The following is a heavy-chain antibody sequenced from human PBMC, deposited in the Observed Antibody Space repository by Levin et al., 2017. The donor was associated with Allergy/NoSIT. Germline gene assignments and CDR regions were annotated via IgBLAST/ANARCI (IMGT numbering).Heavy chain of an antibody. Sequence: GGSLRLSCAASGFTFSSYAISWVRQAPGKGLEWVSAISGSGSSTYYADSVKGRFTFSRDNSKDTLYLQMSSLRAEDTAIYYCARKLGDSFDYWGQGTLVTVSS. J-gene: IGHJ4*02. CDR2: ISGSGSST. D-gene: IGHD3-16*01. CDR3: ARKLGDSFDY. CDR1: GFTFSSYA. V-gene: IGHV3-23*01.